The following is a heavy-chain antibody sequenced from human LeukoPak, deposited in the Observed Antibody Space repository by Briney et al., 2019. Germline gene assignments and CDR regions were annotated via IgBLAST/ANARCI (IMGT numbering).Heavy chain of an antibody. CDR1: GFTFSSYA. CDR2: ISGSGGST. Sequence: PGGSLRLSCAASGFTFSSYAMSWVRQAPGKGLEWVSAISGSGGSTYYADSVKGRFTIPRDNSKNTLYLQMNSLRAEDTAVYYCAKDFHPTRPYRLTGDPLDYWGQGTLVTVSS. CDR3: AKDFHPTRPYRLTGDPLDY. V-gene: IGHV3-23*01. D-gene: IGHD7-27*01. J-gene: IGHJ4*02.